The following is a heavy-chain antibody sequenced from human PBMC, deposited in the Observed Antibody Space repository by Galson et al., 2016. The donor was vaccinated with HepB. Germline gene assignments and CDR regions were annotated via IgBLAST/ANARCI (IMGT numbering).Heavy chain of an antibody. V-gene: IGHV3-30-3*01. CDR3: ATEGYPRAFDM. J-gene: IGHJ3*02. CDR1: GITFNIYV. CDR2: ISYDGITK. D-gene: IGHD2-15*01. Sequence: SLRLSCAASGITFNIYVMYWVRQAPGKGLEWVGAISYDGITKYYADSVKGRFTISRDNSKNTVDLQMNSLGAEDTAVYYCATEGYPRAFDMWGQGTMVTVSS.